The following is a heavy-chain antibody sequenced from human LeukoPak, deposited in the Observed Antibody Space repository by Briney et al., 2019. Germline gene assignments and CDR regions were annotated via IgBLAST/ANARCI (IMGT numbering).Heavy chain of an antibody. Sequence: GGSLRLSCAASGFTFSSYTLIWVRQAPGKGLEWVSSISGSDSYIYYADSVKGRLTISRDNAKNSLYLQMNSLRAEDTAVYYCAGDAYCGGDCYYDYWGQGTLVTVSS. CDR1: GFTFSSYT. CDR3: AGDAYCGGDCYYDY. J-gene: IGHJ4*02. CDR2: ISGSDSYI. V-gene: IGHV3-21*01. D-gene: IGHD2-21*02.